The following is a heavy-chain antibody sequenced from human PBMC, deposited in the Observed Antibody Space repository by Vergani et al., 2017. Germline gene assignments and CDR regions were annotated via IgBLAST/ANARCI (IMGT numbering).Heavy chain of an antibody. V-gene: IGHV1-69*01. CDR2: IIPIFGTA. CDR1: GGTFSSYA. J-gene: IGHJ4*02. Sequence: QVQLVQSGAEVKKPGSSVKVSCKASGGTFSSYAISWVRQAPGQGLEWMGGIIPIFGTANYAQKFQGRVTITADESTSTAYMELSSLRSDDTAVYYCARDGISPMVRGVFQGEWGQGTLVTVSS. D-gene: IGHD3-10*01. CDR3: ARDGISPMVRGVFQGE.